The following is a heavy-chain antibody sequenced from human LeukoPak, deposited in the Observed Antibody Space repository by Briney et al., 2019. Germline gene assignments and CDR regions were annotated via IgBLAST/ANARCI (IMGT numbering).Heavy chain of an antibody. J-gene: IGHJ6*02. D-gene: IGHD2-15*01. Sequence: SQTLSLTCTVSGGSISSGGYYWSWIRQHPGKGLEWIANIYYGGGTHYNPSLESRLTMSVDTYRNQLSLKLSSVTAADTAVYFCTRTGGGSCSAGGCFLFYGMDVWGPGTTVAVSS. V-gene: IGHV4-31*03. CDR3: TRTGGGSCSAGGCFLFYGMDV. CDR2: IYYGGGT. CDR1: GGSISSGGYY.